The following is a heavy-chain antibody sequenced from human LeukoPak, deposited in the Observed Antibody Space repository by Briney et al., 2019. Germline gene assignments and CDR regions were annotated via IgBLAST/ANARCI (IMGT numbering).Heavy chain of an antibody. CDR2: IHYSGST. Sequence: SETLSLTCTVSGGSINNYYWSWIRQPPGKGLEWIGYIHYSGSTNYNPSLKSRVTISVDTSKNQFSLKLSSVTAADTAVYYCAREGYDILTGSRNFDYWGQGTLVTVSS. J-gene: IGHJ4*02. D-gene: IGHD3-9*01. V-gene: IGHV4-59*01. CDR3: AREGYDILTGSRNFDY. CDR1: GGSINNYY.